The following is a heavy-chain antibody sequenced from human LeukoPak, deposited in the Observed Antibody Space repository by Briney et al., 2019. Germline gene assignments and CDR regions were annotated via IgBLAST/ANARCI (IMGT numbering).Heavy chain of an antibody. V-gene: IGHV4-4*07. Sequence: SETLSLTCTVSGASTSSDFWSWIRQPAGKGLEWIGRMYNSGIINYNPSLKSRLAMSVDTAKNQFSLNLSSVTAADTAVYYCAREGGSSRDFDSWGQGTLVTVSS. CDR1: GASTSSDF. CDR3: AREGGSSRDFDS. J-gene: IGHJ4*02. CDR2: MYNSGII. D-gene: IGHD6-13*01.